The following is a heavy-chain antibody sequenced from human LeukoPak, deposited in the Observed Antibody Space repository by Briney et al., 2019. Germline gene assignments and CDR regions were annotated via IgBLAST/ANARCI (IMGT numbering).Heavy chain of an antibody. V-gene: IGHV3-64D*06. CDR3: VRKAPGGNFDY. D-gene: IGHD1-1*01. Sequence: PGGSLRLSCSASGLTFSSYAMYWVRQAPGKGLEYVSAISRSGDSTYYADSVTGRFTISRDNSKNTLHLQMNSLRAEDTAVYYCVRKAPGGNFDYWGQGTLVTVSS. CDR1: GLTFSSYA. CDR2: ISRSGDST. J-gene: IGHJ4*02.